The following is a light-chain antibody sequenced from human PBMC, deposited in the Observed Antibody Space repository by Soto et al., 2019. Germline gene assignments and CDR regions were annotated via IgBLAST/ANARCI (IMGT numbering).Light chain of an antibody. CDR2: AAS. CDR3: QQLNSYQLT. CDR1: QGISSY. Sequence: DIQLTQSPSFLSASVGDRVTITCRASQGISSYLAWYQQKPGKAPKLLIYAASTLQSGVPSRFSGSLSGTEFTLTISSLQPEDFATYYCQQLNSYQLTFGGGTKVEIK. V-gene: IGKV1-9*01. J-gene: IGKJ4*01.